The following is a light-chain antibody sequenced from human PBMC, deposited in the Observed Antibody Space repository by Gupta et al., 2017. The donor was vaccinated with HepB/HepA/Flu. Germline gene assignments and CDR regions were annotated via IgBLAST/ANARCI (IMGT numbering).Light chain of an antibody. Sequence: SYVLTQPPSVSLAPGKTARIPCEGNNIGSKSVHWYQQKPGQAPVLVVYEDSDRPSGIPERFSGSNSGNMATLTISRVEAGDEADYYCQVWHSDSESVIFGGGTKLTVL. CDR3: QVWHSDSESVI. V-gene: IGLV3-21*03. J-gene: IGLJ2*01. CDR1: NIGSKS. CDR2: EDS.